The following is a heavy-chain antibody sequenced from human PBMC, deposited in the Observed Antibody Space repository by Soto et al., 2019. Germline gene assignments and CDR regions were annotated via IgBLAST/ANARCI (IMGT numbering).Heavy chain of an antibody. D-gene: IGHD3-10*01. CDR1: GYSISIFYY. CDR2: VYHNGIM. V-gene: IGHV4-38-2*02. J-gene: IGHJ4*01. CDR3: AALWFGELAFNY. Sequence: SETLSITCSVSGYSISIFYYWGWVRQAPGKGLEWLGSVYHNGIMFHNPSFQSRVTISVDTSKNQFSLNLRSVTAADTAVYYCAALWFGELAFNYWGHGILVTVSS.